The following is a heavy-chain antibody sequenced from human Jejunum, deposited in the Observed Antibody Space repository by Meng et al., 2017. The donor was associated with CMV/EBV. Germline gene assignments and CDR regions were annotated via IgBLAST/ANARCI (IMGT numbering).Heavy chain of an antibody. CDR3: ARTLGATGKYYFDY. CDR1: FSLSTSGVG. J-gene: IGHJ4*02. V-gene: IGHV2-5*01. D-gene: IGHD1-26*01. Sequence: FSLSTSGVGVGWIRQPPGKALEWLALIYWNDDKRYSPSLKSRLTITKDTSKNQVVLTMTNMDPVDTATYYCARTLGATGKYYFDYWGQGTLVTVSS. CDR2: IYWNDDK.